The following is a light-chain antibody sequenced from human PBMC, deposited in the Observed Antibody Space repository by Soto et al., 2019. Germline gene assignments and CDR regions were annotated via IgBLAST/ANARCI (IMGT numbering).Light chain of an antibody. V-gene: IGKV1-13*02. CDR2: DAS. CDR3: QQFNSYPRT. Sequence: AIQLTQSPSSLSASVGDRVTITCRASQGISSALAWYQQNPGKAPKLLIYDASSLESAVPSRFSGSGSETDFTLTISSLQPEDSATYYCQQFNSYPRTFGPGTKVEIK. CDR1: QGISSA. J-gene: IGKJ3*01.